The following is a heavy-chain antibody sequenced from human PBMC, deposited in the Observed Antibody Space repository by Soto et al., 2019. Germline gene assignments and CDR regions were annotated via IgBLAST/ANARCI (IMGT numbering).Heavy chain of an antibody. Sequence: QVQLVQSGAEVKKPGASVKVSCKASGYTFTSYGISWVRQAPGQGLEWMGWISAYNGNTNYAQKLQGRVTMTTDTTTRTADTELKSLRADDTAVYYCARVLLDPWKYFQHWGQGTLVTVSS. D-gene: IGHD1-1*01. V-gene: IGHV1-18*01. CDR2: ISAYNGNT. J-gene: IGHJ1*01. CDR1: GYTFTSYG. CDR3: ARVLLDPWKYFQH.